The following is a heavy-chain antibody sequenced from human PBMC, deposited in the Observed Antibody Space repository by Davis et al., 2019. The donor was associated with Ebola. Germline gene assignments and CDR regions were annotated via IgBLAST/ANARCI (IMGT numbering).Heavy chain of an antibody. D-gene: IGHD2-2*01. J-gene: IGHJ6*02. CDR1: GFTFSSNW. CDR3: ASDYCSSTSCYSWYYYYGMDV. V-gene: IGHV3-74*01. CDR2: IDGLGVSA. Sequence: GESLKISCVASGFTFSSNWMQWVRQVPGKGLVWVSRIDGLGVSATYADSVKGRFTISRDNSKNTLYLQMNSLRAEDTAVYYCASDYCSSTSCYSWYYYYGMDVWGQGTTVTVSS.